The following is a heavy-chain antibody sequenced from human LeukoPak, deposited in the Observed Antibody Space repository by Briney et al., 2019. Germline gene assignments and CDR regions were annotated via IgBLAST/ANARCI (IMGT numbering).Heavy chain of an antibody. CDR3: ARWVVAADYYYYMDV. CDR1: GGSFSDYY. Sequence: SETLSLTCAVYGGSFSDYYWTWIRQPPGKGLEWIGEINHSGSTNYNPSLKSRVTISVDTSKNQFSLKLSSVTVADTAVYYCARWVVAADYYYYMDVWGKGTTVTVSS. CDR2: INHSGST. J-gene: IGHJ6*03. V-gene: IGHV4-34*01. D-gene: IGHD2-15*01.